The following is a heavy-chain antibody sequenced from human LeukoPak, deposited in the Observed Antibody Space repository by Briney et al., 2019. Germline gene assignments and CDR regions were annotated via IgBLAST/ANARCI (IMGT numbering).Heavy chain of an antibody. Sequence: GGSLRLSCAASGFTFSSYSMNWVSQAPGKGLEWVSYISSSSTTIYYADSVKGRFTISRDNAKNSLYLQMNSLRAEDTAVYYCARDHHRRLYDSQARDTFDFWGQGTMVTVSS. CDR1: GFTFSSYS. CDR2: ISSSSTTI. CDR3: ARDHHRRLYDSQARDTFDF. V-gene: IGHV3-48*01. D-gene: IGHD3-22*01. J-gene: IGHJ3*01.